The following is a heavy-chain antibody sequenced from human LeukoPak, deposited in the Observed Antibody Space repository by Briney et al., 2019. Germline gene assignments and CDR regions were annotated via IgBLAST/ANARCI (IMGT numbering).Heavy chain of an antibody. D-gene: IGHD6-13*01. CDR2: IWYDGSNK. CDR1: GFDFSRYS. CDR3: AREKFLAAAGTRGSWFDP. J-gene: IGHJ5*02. V-gene: IGHV3-33*08. Sequence: GGSLRLSCTASGFDFSRYSMNWVRQAPGKGLEWVAVIWYDGSNKYYADSVKGRFTISRDNSKNTLYLQMNSLRAENTAVYYCAREKFLAAAGTRGSWFDPWGQGTLVTVSS.